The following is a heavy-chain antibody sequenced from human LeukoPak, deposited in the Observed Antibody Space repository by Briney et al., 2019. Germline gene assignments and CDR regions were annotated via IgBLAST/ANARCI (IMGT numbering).Heavy chain of an antibody. CDR2: INPNSGGT. D-gene: IGHD2-21*01. Sequence: ASVKVSCKASGYTFTGYYMHWVRQAPGQGLEWMGWINPNSGGTNYAQKFQGRVTMTRDTSISTAYMELNRLRSDDTAVYYCARLPDCGGDCYFFDYWGQGTLVTVSS. J-gene: IGHJ4*02. CDR1: GYTFTGYY. V-gene: IGHV1-2*02. CDR3: ARLPDCGGDCYFFDY.